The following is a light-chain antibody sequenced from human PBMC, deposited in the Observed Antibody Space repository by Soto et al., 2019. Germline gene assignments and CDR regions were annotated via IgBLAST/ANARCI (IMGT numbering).Light chain of an antibody. CDR3: QQYANWPPVI. CDR1: QSVGSK. V-gene: IGKV3D-15*01. CDR2: DAS. J-gene: IGKJ4*01. Sequence: EIVITQSPPTLSVSPGERATLSCRASQSVGSKLAWYQQRPGQAPRLLIYDASNRATGIPARFSGSGSGTEFTLTITSLQSEDFAVYFCQQYANWPPVIFGGGTKVDI.